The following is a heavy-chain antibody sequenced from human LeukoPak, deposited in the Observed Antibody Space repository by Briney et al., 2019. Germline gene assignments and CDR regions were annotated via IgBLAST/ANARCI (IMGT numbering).Heavy chain of an antibody. D-gene: IGHD5-18*01. Sequence: SVKVSCKASGGTFSSYAISWVRQAPGQGLEWMGGIIPIFGTANYAQKFQGRVTITTDESTSTAYMELSSLRSEDTAVYYCARVHTRRGYSYGPADYWGQGTLVTDSS. V-gene: IGHV1-69*05. CDR2: IIPIFGTA. J-gene: IGHJ4*02. CDR3: ARVHTRRGYSYGPADY. CDR1: GGTFSSYA.